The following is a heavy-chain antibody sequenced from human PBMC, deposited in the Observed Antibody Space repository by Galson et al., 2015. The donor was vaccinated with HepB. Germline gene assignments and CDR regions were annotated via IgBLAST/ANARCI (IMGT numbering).Heavy chain of an antibody. CDR2: TYYRSKWYN. J-gene: IGHJ4*02. CDR1: GDSVSSNSAA. V-gene: IGHV6-1*01. D-gene: IGHD2-2*01. CDR3: ARDLFVVDIGGDRSSTSCYPCDY. Sequence: CAISGDSVSSNSAAWNWIRQSPSRGLEWLGRTYYRSKWYNDYAVSVKSRITINPDTSKNQFSLQLSSVTPEDTAVYYCARDLFVVDIGGDRSSTSCYPCDYWGQGTLVTVSS.